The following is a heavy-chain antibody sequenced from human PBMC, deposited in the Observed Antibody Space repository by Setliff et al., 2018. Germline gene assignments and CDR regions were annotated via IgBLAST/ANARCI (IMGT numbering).Heavy chain of an antibody. CDR2: IYPGDSDT. J-gene: IGHJ5*02. CDR1: GYSFTSYW. V-gene: IGHV5-51*01. CDR3: ARLAMVRGVTSNWFDP. Sequence: GESLQISCKGSGYSFTSYWIAWVRQMPGKGLEWMGIIYPGDSDTRYSPSFEGQVTISADKSISTAYLQWSSLKASDTAMYYCARLAMVRGVTSNWFDPWGQGTLVTVSS. D-gene: IGHD3-10*01.